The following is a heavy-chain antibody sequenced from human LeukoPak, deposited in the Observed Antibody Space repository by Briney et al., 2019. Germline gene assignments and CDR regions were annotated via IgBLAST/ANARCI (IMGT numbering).Heavy chain of an antibody. CDR1: GFTFSSYA. Sequence: PGGSLRLSCAASGFTFSSYAMSWVRQAPGKGLEWVSGISGSAATTYYADSAKGRFTISRDNSKNRLYLQMNSLRVEDTAVYYCAKSVGIIRPGAFDIWGQGTMVTVSS. CDR2: ISGSAATT. D-gene: IGHD3-10*01. J-gene: IGHJ3*02. CDR3: AKSVGIIRPGAFDI. V-gene: IGHV3-23*01.